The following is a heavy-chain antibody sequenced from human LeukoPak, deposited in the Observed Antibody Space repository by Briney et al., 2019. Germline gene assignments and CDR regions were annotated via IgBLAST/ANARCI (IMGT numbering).Heavy chain of an antibody. V-gene: IGHV4-31*03. CDR3: ARGEMATTYYFDY. CDR2: IYHSGSS. D-gene: IGHD5-24*01. Sequence: SETLSLTCTVSGGSISSGGYHWSWIRQHPGKGPEWIGYIYHSGSSYYSPSLKSRVTISVDTSKNQFSLKLTSVTAADTAVYYCARGEMATTYYFDYWGQGTLVTVSS. CDR1: GGSISSGGYH. J-gene: IGHJ4*02.